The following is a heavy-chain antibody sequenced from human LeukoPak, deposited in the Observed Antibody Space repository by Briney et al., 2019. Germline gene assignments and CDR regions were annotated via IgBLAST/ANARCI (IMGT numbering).Heavy chain of an antibody. CDR3: AKDGYDYGDYWGFFDY. V-gene: IGHV3-23*01. D-gene: IGHD4-17*01. CDR1: GGSISGSSYY. Sequence: ETLSLTCTVSGGSISGSSYYWGWIRQPPGKGLEWVSAISGSGGSTYYADSVKGRFTISRDNSKNTLYLQMNSLRAEDTAVYYCAKDGYDYGDYWGFFDYWGQGTLVTVSS. CDR2: ISGSGGST. J-gene: IGHJ4*02.